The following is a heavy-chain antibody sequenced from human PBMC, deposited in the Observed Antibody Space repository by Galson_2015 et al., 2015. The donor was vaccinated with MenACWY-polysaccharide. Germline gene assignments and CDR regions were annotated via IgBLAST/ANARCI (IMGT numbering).Heavy chain of an antibody. V-gene: IGHV3-33*01. CDR3: ARDLAGATYPETAFDI. CDR1: GFTFSSYG. CDR2: IWYDGSSK. D-gene: IGHD1-26*01. J-gene: IGHJ3*02. Sequence: SLRLSCAASGFTFSSYGMHWVRQAPGKGLEWVAVIWYDGSSKYYADSVKGRFTISRDNSKNTLYLQMNSLRAEDTAVYYCARDLAGATYPETAFDIWGQGTMVTVSS.